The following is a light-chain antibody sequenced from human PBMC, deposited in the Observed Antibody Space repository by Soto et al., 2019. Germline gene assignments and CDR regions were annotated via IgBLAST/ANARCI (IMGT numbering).Light chain of an antibody. Sequence: DIQMTQSPSSLSASVGDRVTITCRASQSISSYLNWYQQKPGKAPKLLIYAASSLQSGVPSRFSGSGSGTDFTLTISSLQPEDFATYYCQHSYSTHLFTFGPGTKVDIK. CDR2: AAS. V-gene: IGKV1-39*01. J-gene: IGKJ3*01. CDR1: QSISSY. CDR3: QHSYSTHLFT.